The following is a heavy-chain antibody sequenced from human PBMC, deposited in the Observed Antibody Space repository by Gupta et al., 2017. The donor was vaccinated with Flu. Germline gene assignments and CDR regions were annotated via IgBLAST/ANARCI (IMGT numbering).Heavy chain of an antibody. Sequence: QVQLVESGGGVVQPGRSLRLSCAASGFTFSSYGMHWVRQAPGKGLEWVAVISYDGSNKYYADSVKVRFTISRDNSKNTLYLQLNSLRAEDTAVYYCAKDREIFGVVIIGGCDYWGQGTLVTVSS. D-gene: IGHD3-3*01. CDR1: GFTFSSYG. CDR2: ISYDGSNK. CDR3: AKDREIFGVVIIGGCDY. J-gene: IGHJ4*02. V-gene: IGHV3-30*18.